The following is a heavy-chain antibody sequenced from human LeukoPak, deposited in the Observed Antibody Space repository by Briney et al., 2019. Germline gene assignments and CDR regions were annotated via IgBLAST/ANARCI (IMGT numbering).Heavy chain of an antibody. CDR3: ARDESDYDVLTGSMEYYYYGMDV. CDR1: GFTFSYHS. V-gene: IGHV3-21*01. Sequence: GGSLRLSCAASGFTFSYHSMNWVRQAPGKGLEWVSSISGSSSYIYYADSVKGRFTISRDNAKNSLHLQMHSLRVEDTAVYYCARDESDYDVLTGSMEYYYYGMDVWGQGTTVTVSS. CDR2: ISGSSSYI. J-gene: IGHJ6*02. D-gene: IGHD3-9*01.